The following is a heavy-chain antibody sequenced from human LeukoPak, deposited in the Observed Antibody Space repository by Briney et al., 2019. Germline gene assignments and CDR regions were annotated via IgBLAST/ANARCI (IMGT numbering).Heavy chain of an antibody. V-gene: IGHV1-2*02. CDR2: INPNSGGT. CDR1: GYTFNHYY. CDR3: ARDHLTVIEGPGN. Sequence: ASVKVSCKASGYTFNHYYMYWVRQTPGQGLEWMGWINPNSGGTNYSQKFQGRVTMTRDTSITTAYMELSRLRFDDTAVYYCARDHLTVIEGPGNWGQGTLVTVSS. D-gene: IGHD3-16*02. J-gene: IGHJ1*01.